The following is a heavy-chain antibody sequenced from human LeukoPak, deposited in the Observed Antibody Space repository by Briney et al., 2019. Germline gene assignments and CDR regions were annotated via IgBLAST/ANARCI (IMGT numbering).Heavy chain of an antibody. Sequence: SVKVSCKASGGTFSSYAISWVRQAPGQGLESMGRIIPIFRTANYAQKFQGRVTITTDESTSTAYMELSSLRSEDTAVYYCATPEGYYYDSSGLLDTFDIWGQGTMVTVSS. CDR3: ATPEGYYYDSSGLLDTFDI. CDR2: IIPIFRTA. D-gene: IGHD3-22*01. J-gene: IGHJ3*02. V-gene: IGHV1-69*05. CDR1: GGTFSSYA.